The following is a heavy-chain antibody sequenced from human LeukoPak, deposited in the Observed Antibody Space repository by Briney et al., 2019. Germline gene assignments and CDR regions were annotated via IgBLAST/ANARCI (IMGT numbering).Heavy chain of an antibody. CDR3: ARGGFGAVAGSFDY. CDR1: GYTFTGYY. D-gene: IGHD6-19*01. V-gene: IGHV1-18*04. CDR2: ISAYNGNT. J-gene: IGHJ4*02. Sequence: ASVKVSCKASGYTFTGYYMHWVRQAPGQGLEWMGWISAYNGNTNYAQKLQGRVTMTTDTSTSTAYMELRSLRSDDTAVYYCARGGFGAVAGSFDYWGQGTLVTVSS.